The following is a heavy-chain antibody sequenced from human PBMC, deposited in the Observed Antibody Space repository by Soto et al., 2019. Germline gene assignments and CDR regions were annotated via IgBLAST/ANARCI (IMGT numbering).Heavy chain of an antibody. J-gene: IGHJ4*02. V-gene: IGHV4-59*08. CDR3: ARGGGIFDH. Sequence: ASETLSLTCTVSGGSISSYYWSWIRQPPGKGLEWIGYIYYSGSTIYNPSLKSRVTISVDTSKSQFSLKLSSVTAADTAVYYCARGGGIFDHWGQGTLVTVSS. CDR2: IYYSGST. CDR1: GGSISSYY.